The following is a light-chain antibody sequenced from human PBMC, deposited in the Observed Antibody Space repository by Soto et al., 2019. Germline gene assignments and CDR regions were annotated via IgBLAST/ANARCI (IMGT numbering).Light chain of an antibody. CDR3: SSYTSSSTPYV. CDR1: SSDVGGYNY. CDR2: EVR. J-gene: IGLJ1*01. Sequence: LTQPASVSGSPGQSITISCTGTSSDVGGYNYVSWYQQHPGKAPKLMIYEVRNRPSGVSNRFSGSKSGNTASLTISGLQAEDEADYYCSSYTSSSTPYVFGTGTKLTVL. V-gene: IGLV2-14*01.